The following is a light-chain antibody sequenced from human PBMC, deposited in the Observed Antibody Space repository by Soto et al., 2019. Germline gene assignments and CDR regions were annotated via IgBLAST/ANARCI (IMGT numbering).Light chain of an antibody. Sequence: DIQMTQSPSTLSGSVGDRVTITCRASQTISSWLAWYQQKPGKAPKLLIYKASTLKSGVPSRFSGSGSGTEFTLTISSLQPDDFATYYCQQYNSYSEAFGQGTNV. V-gene: IGKV1-5*03. CDR1: QTISSW. CDR2: KAS. J-gene: IGKJ1*01. CDR3: QQYNSYSEA.